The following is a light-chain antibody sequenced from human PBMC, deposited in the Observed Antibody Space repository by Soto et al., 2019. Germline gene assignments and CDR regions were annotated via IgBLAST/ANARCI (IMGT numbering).Light chain of an antibody. CDR3: MKGTHSTLT. Sequence: VVMTQSPLSLPVTLGHPASISCSSTHSLVYADGNTYLQWFQQRTGQSPRSXIYKISNRDSGVPDRVRGSGSGTDLKLQISRVEAEDVGVYYCMKGTHSTLTFGQGTRLEIK. V-gene: IGKV2-30*01. J-gene: IGKJ5*01. CDR2: KIS. CDR1: HSLVYADGNTY.